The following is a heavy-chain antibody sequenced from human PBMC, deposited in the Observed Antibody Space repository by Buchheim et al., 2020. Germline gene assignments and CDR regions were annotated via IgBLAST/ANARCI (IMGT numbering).Heavy chain of an antibody. J-gene: IGHJ6*02. CDR3: AKVLGGITIFGSPLGDYGMDV. CDR1: GFTFSSYA. CDR2: ISGSGGST. V-gene: IGHV3-23*01. Sequence: EVQLLESGGGLVQPGGSLRLSCAASGFTFSSYAMSWVRQAPGKGLEWISAISGSGGSTYYADSVKGRFTISRDNSKNTLYLQMNSLRAEDTAVYYCAKVLGGITIFGSPLGDYGMDVWGQGTT. D-gene: IGHD3-3*01.